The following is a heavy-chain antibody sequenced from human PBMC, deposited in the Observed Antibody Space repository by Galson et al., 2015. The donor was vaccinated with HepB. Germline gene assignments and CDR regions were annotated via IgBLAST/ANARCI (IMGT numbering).Heavy chain of an antibody. CDR3: ARGALVVAVGATQNNWFDP. D-gene: IGHD2-15*01. CDR1: GYTFSSYY. J-gene: IGHJ5*02. V-gene: IGHV1-18*01. CDR2: ISPHNRDT. Sequence: SVKVSCKASGYTFSSYYITWVRQAPGQGLEWVGWISPHNRDTNYAQNFQGRVTMTTDTSTNTAYMELRSLRSDDTAVYYCARGALVVAVGATQNNWFDPWGRGTLVTVSS.